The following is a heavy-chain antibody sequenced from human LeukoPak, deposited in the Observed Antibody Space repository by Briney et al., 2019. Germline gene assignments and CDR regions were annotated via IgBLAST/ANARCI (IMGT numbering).Heavy chain of an antibody. J-gene: IGHJ6*02. V-gene: IGHV4-39*01. CDR3: ARHIVAPTFDYYGMDV. CDR2: VDYTGIT. Sequence: SETLSLTCTVSGGSISSSGYYWGWIRQPPGKGLEWIGSVDYTGITSHSPSLKSRVTISVDTSKNQFSLKLSSVTAADTAVYYCARHIVAPTFDYYGMDVWGQGTTVTVSS. CDR1: GGSISSSGYY. D-gene: IGHD2-21*01.